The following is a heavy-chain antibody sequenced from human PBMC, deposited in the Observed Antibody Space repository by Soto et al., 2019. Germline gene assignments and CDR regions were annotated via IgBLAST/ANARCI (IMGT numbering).Heavy chain of an antibody. CDR3: ARDYGGNLLDY. CDR2: IYYSGST. D-gene: IGHD4-17*01. CDR1: GGSISSGDYY. V-gene: IGHV4-61*08. J-gene: IGHJ4*02. Sequence: SETLSLTCTVSGGSISSGDYYWSWIRQPPGKGLEWIGYIYYSGSTNYNPSLKSRVTISVDTSKNQFSLKLSSVTAADTAVYYCARDYGGNLLDYWGQGTLVTVSS.